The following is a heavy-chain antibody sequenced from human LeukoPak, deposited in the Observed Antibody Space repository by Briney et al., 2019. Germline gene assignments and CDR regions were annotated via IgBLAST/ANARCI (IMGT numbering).Heavy chain of an antibody. CDR3: ARMSETRNDYGDSYYFDY. Sequence: KTSETLSLTCTVSGGSISSSSYYWGWIRQHPGKGLEWIGYIYYSGSTHYNPSLKSRVTISLDTSRTRFSLNLSSVTAADTAVYYCARMSETRNDYGDSYYFDYWGQGTLVTVSS. J-gene: IGHJ4*02. D-gene: IGHD4-17*01. V-gene: IGHV4-31*03. CDR1: GGSISSSSYY. CDR2: IYYSGST.